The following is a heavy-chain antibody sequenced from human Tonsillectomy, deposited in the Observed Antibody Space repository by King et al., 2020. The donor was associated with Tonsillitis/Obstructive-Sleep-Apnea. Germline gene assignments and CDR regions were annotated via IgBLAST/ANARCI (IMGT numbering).Heavy chain of an antibody. Sequence: DVQLVESGGGLVKPGGSLRLSCVASGFTFSSYSMNWVRQAPGKGLEWVSSISSSSSYEYYAGSVKGRFTISRDNAKNSLYLQMNSLRVEDTAVYYCARQREAIFLGEFDRWGQGTLVTVSS. CDR2: ISSSSSYE. CDR3: ARQREAIFLGEFDR. D-gene: IGHD3-9*01. J-gene: IGHJ5*02. CDR1: GFTFSSYS. V-gene: IGHV3-21*01.